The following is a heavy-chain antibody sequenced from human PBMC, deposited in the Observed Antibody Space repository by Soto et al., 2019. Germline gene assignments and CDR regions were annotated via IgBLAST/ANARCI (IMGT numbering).Heavy chain of an antibody. D-gene: IGHD2-2*01. J-gene: IGHJ4*02. Sequence: ASVKVPCKASGYTFTSYGISWVRQAPGQGLEWVGWISPYSGYTHSAQKFHGRLTLTTDTAASTAYMELRILRSADTALYYRAREASVLIPAAQPSRFDSWGQGTLVTVSS. CDR1: GYTFTSYG. V-gene: IGHV1-18*04. CDR3: AREASVLIPAAQPSRFDS. CDR2: ISPYSGYT.